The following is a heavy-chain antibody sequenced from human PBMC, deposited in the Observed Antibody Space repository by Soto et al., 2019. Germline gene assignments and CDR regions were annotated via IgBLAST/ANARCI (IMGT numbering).Heavy chain of an antibody. CDR3: ARQAAAPGIDLWFDP. Sequence: SETLSLTCNVSGGSISSSRSYWAWFRQPPGKELEWIANIFYAGNTYYNPSLKSRVTVSVDTSKNQFSLKLDSVTAEDTAVYYCARQAAAPGIDLWFDPWGQGTLVTVSS. D-gene: IGHD6-13*01. CDR1: GGSISSSRSY. V-gene: IGHV4-39*01. CDR2: IFYAGNT. J-gene: IGHJ5*02.